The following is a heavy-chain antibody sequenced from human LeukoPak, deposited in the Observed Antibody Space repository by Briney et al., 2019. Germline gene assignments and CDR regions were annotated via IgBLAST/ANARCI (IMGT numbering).Heavy chain of an antibody. CDR3: ARHDDILTGFDY. J-gene: IGHJ4*02. CDR2: IYYSGST. Sequence: SETLSLTCTVSGGSISSYYWSWIRQPPGKGLEWIGYIYYSGSTNYNSSFKSRVTISIDTSKNQFSLKLSSVTAADTAVYYCARHDDILTGFDYWGQGTLVTVSS. V-gene: IGHV4-59*08. D-gene: IGHD3-9*01. CDR1: GGSISSYY.